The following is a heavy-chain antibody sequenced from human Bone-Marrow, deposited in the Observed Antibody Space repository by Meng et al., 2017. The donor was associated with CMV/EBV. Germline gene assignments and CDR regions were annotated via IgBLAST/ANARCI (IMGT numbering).Heavy chain of an antibody. V-gene: IGHV3-21*01. CDR1: GFTFSSYS. J-gene: IGHJ3*02. D-gene: IGHD1-7*01. CDR3: ASNSNYEDAFEI. CDR2: ISSSSSYI. Sequence: GESLKISCAASGFTFSSYSMNWVRQAPGKGLEWVSSISSSSSYIYYADSVKGRFTISRDNAKNSLYLQMNSLRAEDTAVYYCASNSNYEDAFEIWGQGTMVTVSS.